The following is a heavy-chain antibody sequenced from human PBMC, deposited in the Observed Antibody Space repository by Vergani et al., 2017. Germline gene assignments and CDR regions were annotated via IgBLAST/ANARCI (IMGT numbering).Heavy chain of an antibody. V-gene: IGHV4-39*07. Sequence: QLQLQESGPGLVKPSETLSLTCTVSGGSISSSSSYWGWIRQPPGKGLEWIGSFYFIGSTYYNPSLKSRVTISVDTSKNQCSLKLSSVTAADTAVYYCARDSTHLYSSGLFDYWGQGTLVTVSS. CDR2: FYFIGST. CDR3: ARDSTHLYSSGLFDY. J-gene: IGHJ4*02. CDR1: GGSISSSSSY. D-gene: IGHD6-19*01.